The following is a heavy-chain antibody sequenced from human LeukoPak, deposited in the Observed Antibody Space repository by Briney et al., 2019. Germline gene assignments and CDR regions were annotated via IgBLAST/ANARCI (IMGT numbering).Heavy chain of an antibody. CDR2: ISSSSSYI. CDR3: ARDAKLGIDYFDY. Sequence: GGSLRLSRAASGFTFSSYSMNWVRQAPGKGLEWVSSISSSSSYIYYADSVKGRFTISRDNAKNSLYLQMNSLRAEDTAVYYCARDAKLGIDYFDYWGQGTLVTVSS. J-gene: IGHJ4*02. V-gene: IGHV3-21*01. D-gene: IGHD7-27*01. CDR1: GFTFSSYS.